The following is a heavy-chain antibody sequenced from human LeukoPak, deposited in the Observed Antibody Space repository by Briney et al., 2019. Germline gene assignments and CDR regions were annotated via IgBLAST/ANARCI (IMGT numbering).Heavy chain of an antibody. J-gene: IGHJ5*02. V-gene: IGHV1-46*01. D-gene: IGHD2-8*01. CDR2: INPSGGST. CDR1: GYTFTSYY. Sequence: ASVKVSCKASGYTFTSYYMHWVRQAPGQGLEWMGIINPSGGSTNYAQKFQGRVTITTDESTSTAYMELSSLRSEDTAVYYCARDGGGLYCTNGVCYNSWFGPWGQGTLVTVSS. CDR3: ARDGGGLYCTNGVCYNSWFGP.